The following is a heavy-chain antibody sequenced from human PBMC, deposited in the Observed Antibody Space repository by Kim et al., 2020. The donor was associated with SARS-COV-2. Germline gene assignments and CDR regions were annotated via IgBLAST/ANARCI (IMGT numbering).Heavy chain of an antibody. Sequence: VKGRFTISRDNSKNTLYLQMNSLRAEDTAVYYCARDLIRGGAAAVNAFDIWGQGTMVTVSS. D-gene: IGHD6-13*01. CDR3: ARDLIRGGAAAVNAFDI. J-gene: IGHJ3*02. V-gene: IGHV3-30*07.